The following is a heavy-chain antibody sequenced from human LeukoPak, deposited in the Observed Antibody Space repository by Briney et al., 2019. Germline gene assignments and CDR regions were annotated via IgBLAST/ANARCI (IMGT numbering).Heavy chain of an antibody. CDR1: GGSFSGYY. V-gene: IGHV4-34*01. J-gene: IGHJ4*02. Sequence: SETLSLTCAIYGGSFSGYYWSWIRQPPGKGLEWIGEINHSGSTNYNPSLKSRVTISVDTSKNQFSLKLSSVTAADTAVYYCARGRKQAAQYYFDYWGQGTLVTVSS. CDR2: INHSGST. CDR3: ARGRKQAAQYYFDY. D-gene: IGHD6-6*01.